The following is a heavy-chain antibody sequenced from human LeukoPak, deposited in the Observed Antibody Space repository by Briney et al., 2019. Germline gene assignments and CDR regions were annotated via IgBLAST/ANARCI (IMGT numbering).Heavy chain of an antibody. D-gene: IGHD4-17*01. J-gene: IGHJ3*02. Sequence: SETLSLTCTVSGGSISSGGYYWSWIRQHPGKGLEWIGYIYYSGSTYYNPSLKSRVTISVDTSKNQFSLKLSSVTAADTAVYYCARRKDYGDYEAFDIWGQGTMVTVSS. CDR2: IYYSGST. CDR3: ARRKDYGDYEAFDI. V-gene: IGHV4-31*03. CDR1: GGSISSGGYY.